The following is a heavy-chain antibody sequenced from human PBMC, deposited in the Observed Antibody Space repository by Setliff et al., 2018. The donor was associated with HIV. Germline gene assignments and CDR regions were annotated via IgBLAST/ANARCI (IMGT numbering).Heavy chain of an antibody. CDR1: GYSISSGYY. Sequence: TSETLSLTCAVSGYSISSGYYWAWIRQPPGKGLEWIGSIYHSGTTYYNPSLKSRVTISVDTSKNQFSLKLSSVTAADTAVYYCARHNYYDSSGYLEPLDYWGQGTLVTVSS. V-gene: IGHV4-38-2*01. CDR3: ARHNYYDSSGYLEPLDY. D-gene: IGHD3-22*01. CDR2: IYHSGTT. J-gene: IGHJ4*02.